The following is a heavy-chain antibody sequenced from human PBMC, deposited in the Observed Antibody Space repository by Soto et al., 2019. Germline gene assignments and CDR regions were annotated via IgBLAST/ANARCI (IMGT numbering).Heavy chain of an antibody. V-gene: IGHV1-18*01. CDR1: GYTFTTHG. D-gene: IGHD2-15*01. Sequence: QVQLVQSGAEVKKPGASVKVSCKASGYTFTTHGISWVRQVPGQGLEWMGWVRGDNGHTNYAQSLQGRVTMTTDTSTKKAYMELRRLRSDATAVYSCARALGYCRSGTCYREWFDPWGQGTLVTVSS. CDR3: ARALGYCRSGTCYREWFDP. CDR2: VRGDNGHT. J-gene: IGHJ5*02.